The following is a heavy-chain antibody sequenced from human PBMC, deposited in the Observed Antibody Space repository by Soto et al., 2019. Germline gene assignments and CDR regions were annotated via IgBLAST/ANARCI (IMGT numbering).Heavy chain of an antibody. CDR3: ARQIYDSDTGPNFQYYFDS. D-gene: IGHD3-22*01. CDR1: GYSFAGYW. CDR2: IDPSDSQT. V-gene: IGHV5-10-1*01. J-gene: IGHJ4*02. Sequence: GESLKISCKGSGYSFAGYWITWVRQKPGKGLEWMGRIDPSDSQTYYSSSFRGHVTISVTKSITTVFLQWSSLRASDTAMYYCARQIYDSDTGPNFQYYFDSWGQGTPVTVSS.